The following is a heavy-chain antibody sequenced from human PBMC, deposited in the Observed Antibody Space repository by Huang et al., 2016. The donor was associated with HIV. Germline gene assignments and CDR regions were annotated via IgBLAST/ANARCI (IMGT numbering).Heavy chain of an antibody. J-gene: IGHJ3*02. Sequence: QVQLVQSGVEVKKPGASVKVSCKASGYTFTSYGISWVRQAPGQGLEWMGWSSAYKGVTNYAQNVQGRVTMTPATSTTTAYMELRSLRSDDTAVYYCARDSPLLGVVIVVVPTAPNAFDIWGQGTMVTVSS. CDR1: GYTFTSYG. CDR3: ARDSPLLGVVIVVVPTAPNAFDI. V-gene: IGHV1-18*01. D-gene: IGHD2-2*01. CDR2: SSAYKGVT.